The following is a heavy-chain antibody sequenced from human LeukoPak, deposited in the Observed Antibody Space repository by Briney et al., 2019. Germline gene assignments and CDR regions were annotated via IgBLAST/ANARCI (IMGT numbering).Heavy chain of an antibody. CDR2: ISVYNDNT. Sequence: GASVKVSCKASGYAFSSYGITWVRQAPGQGLEWMGWISVYNDNTHYAQKLQGRVTMTTDTSTTTAYMELRSLRSDDTAVYYCARGSSREDYYDSSGYYCFDYWGQGTLVAVSS. CDR1: GYAFSSYG. V-gene: IGHV1-18*01. CDR3: ARGSSREDYYDSSGYYCFDY. D-gene: IGHD3-22*01. J-gene: IGHJ4*02.